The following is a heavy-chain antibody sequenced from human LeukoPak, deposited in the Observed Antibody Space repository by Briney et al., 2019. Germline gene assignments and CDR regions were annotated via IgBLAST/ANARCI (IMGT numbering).Heavy chain of an antibody. Sequence: ASVKVSCKASGYTFNTYGISWVRQAPEQGLEWMGWISTYNGDTSYVQNLQGRVTMTTDTSTSTAYMELMSLRSDDTAVYYCLRDAQRPRLTPDYWGQGTLVTVSS. CDR2: ISTYNGDT. CDR3: LRDAQRPRLTPDY. J-gene: IGHJ4*02. CDR1: GYTFNTYG. D-gene: IGHD6-25*01. V-gene: IGHV1-18*04.